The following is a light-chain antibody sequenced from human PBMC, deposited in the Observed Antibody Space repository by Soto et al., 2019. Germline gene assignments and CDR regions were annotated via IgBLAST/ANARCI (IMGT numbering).Light chain of an antibody. Sequence: EIVMTQSPDTLSVSPGDRATLSCRASQTVSTNLAWYQQKPGQAPSLLIYGASTRATGVLDRFSGSGSRTEFTLTISSLQSEDFAVYYCQQYNSWPPLTFGQGTKVEIK. CDR1: QTVSTN. CDR2: GAS. CDR3: QQYNSWPPLT. V-gene: IGKV3-15*01. J-gene: IGKJ1*01.